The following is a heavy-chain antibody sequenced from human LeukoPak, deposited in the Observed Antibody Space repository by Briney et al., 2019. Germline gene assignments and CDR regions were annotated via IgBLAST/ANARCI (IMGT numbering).Heavy chain of an antibody. CDR2: IYYSGST. V-gene: IGHV4-31*03. Sequence: PSETLSLTCTVSGGSVSRGSYYWSWIRQPPGKGLEWIGYIYYSGSTYYNPSLKSRVTISVDTSKNQFSLKLSSVTAADTAVYYCARVDAVVIHKPLAFDIWGQGTMVTVSS. D-gene: IGHD3-22*01. J-gene: IGHJ3*02. CDR3: ARVDAVVIHKPLAFDI. CDR1: GGSVSRGSYY.